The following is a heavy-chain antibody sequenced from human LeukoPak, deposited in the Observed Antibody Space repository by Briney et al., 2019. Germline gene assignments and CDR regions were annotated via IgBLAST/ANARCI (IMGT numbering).Heavy chain of an antibody. Sequence: PGGSLRLSCAASGFTFSDYTMHWVRQAPGKGLEYVSAISSNGGRTYYANSVKGRFTISRDNSKNTLYLQMGSLRVEDMAVYYCARGARDGYNLWGRGTLVTVSS. CDR2: ISSNGGRT. V-gene: IGHV3-64*01. D-gene: IGHD5-24*01. CDR1: GFTFSDYT. J-gene: IGHJ5*02. CDR3: ARGARDGYNL.